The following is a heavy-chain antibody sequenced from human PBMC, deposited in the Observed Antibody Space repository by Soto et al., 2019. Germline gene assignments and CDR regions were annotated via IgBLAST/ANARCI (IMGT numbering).Heavy chain of an antibody. CDR2: IYYSGTT. V-gene: IGHV4-61*01. Sequence: PSETLSLTCTVSGGSVSSGNYYWCWIRQTPGKGLEWIGYIYYSGTTNYNPSLKSRVTISVDMSENQFSLKLSSVTAADTAVYYCARDNGYSYGYNLDHWGQGTLVTVFS. J-gene: IGHJ4*02. CDR1: GGSVSSGNYY. CDR3: ARDNGYSYGYNLDH. D-gene: IGHD5-18*01.